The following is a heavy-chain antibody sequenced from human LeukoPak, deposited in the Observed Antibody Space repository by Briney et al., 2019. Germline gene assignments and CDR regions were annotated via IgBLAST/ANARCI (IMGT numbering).Heavy chain of an antibody. CDR2: VSGSGGST. CDR3: AKDVAVHPTIRDY. J-gene: IGHJ4*02. D-gene: IGHD5-24*01. Sequence: GGSLRLSCAASGFTFTSYAMSWVRQAPGRGLEWVSAVSGSGGSTYYADSVKGRFTISRDNSKNTLYLQMNSLRAEDTAVYYGAKDVAVHPTIRDYWGQGTLGTVSA. CDR1: GFTFTSYA. V-gene: IGHV3-23*01.